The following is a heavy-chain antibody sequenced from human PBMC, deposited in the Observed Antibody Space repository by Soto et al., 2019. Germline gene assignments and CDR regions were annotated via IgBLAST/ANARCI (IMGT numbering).Heavy chain of an antibody. J-gene: IGHJ4*02. D-gene: IGHD6-13*01. CDR2: IKQGGSEK. CDR3: ARDGAGTDTYFDY. CDR1: GFTFSSYW. V-gene: IGHV3-7*01. Sequence: GGSLRLSCAASGFTFSSYWMSWVRQAPGKGLEWVANIKQGGSEKYYGDSVKGRFTISRDNAKNSLYLQMNSLRAEDTAVYYCARDGAGTDTYFDYWGQGTLVTVSS.